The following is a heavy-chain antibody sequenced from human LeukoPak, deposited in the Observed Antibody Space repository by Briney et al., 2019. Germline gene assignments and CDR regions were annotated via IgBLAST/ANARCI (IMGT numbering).Heavy chain of an antibody. D-gene: IGHD6-6*01. CDR1: GFTFSDYD. CDR3: ARIIAAHYYMDV. J-gene: IGHJ6*03. V-gene: IGHV3-11*01. Sequence: GGSLRLSCAASGFTFSDYDMSWIRQAPGKGLEWVSYISSSGSSIYYADSVKGRFTISRENAKNSLYLQMNSLRAEDTAVYYCARIIAAHYYMDVWGKGTTVTVSS. CDR2: ISSSGSSI.